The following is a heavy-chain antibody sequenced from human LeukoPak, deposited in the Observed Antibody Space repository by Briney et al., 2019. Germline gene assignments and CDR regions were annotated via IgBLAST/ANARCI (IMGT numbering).Heavy chain of an antibody. Sequence: GASVKVSCKASGYTFTGYYMHWVRQAPGQGLEWMGWINPNSGGTNYAQKFQGRVTMTRDTSISTAYMELSRLRSDDTAVYYCARDMVMTTVTNYYYYYGMDVWGQGTTVTVYS. CDR3: ARDMVMTTVTNYYYYYGMDV. J-gene: IGHJ6*02. D-gene: IGHD4-17*01. V-gene: IGHV1-2*02. CDR1: GYTFTGYY. CDR2: INPNSGGT.